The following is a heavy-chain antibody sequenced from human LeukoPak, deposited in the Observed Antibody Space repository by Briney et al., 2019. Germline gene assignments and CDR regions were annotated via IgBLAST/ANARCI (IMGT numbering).Heavy chain of an antibody. CDR3: ARGIEQWLVPLDY. CDR2: ISSSGNTT. Sequence: GGSLRLSCAASGFTFSDYYMSWIRQAPGKGLECVSYISSSGNTTYHADSVKGRFTISRDNAKNSLYLQMNSLRAEDTAVYYCARGIEQWLVPLDYWGQGTLVTVSS. V-gene: IGHV3-11*04. CDR1: GFTFSDYY. J-gene: IGHJ4*02. D-gene: IGHD6-19*01.